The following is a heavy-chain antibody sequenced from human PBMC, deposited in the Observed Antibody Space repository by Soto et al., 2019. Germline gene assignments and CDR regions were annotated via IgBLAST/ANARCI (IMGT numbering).Heavy chain of an antibody. CDR3: ARGGIAARPGNWFDP. D-gene: IGHD6-6*01. J-gene: IGHJ5*02. CDR1: GGTFSSYA. Sequence: SVKVSCKASGGTFSSYAISWVRQAPGQGLEWMGGIIPIFGTANYAQKFQGRVTITADESTSTAYMELSSLRSEDTAVYYCARGGIAARPGNWFDPWGQGTQVTVSS. CDR2: IIPIFGTA. V-gene: IGHV1-69*13.